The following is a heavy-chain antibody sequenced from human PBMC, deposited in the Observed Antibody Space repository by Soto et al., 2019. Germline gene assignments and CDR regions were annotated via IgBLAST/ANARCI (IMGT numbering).Heavy chain of an antibody. V-gene: IGHV3-23*01. D-gene: IGHD2-21*02. CDR3: AIRWGYCGGDCFSWGFQH. J-gene: IGHJ1*01. Sequence: GSLRLSCAASGFTFSDYPMGWVRQAPEKGLEWVSGLSGSGSNTYYAGSVKGRFTISRDNPTDTLYLQMNNLRAEDTAVYFCAIRWGYCGGDCFSWGFQHWGQGT. CDR1: GFTFSDYP. CDR2: LSGSGSNT.